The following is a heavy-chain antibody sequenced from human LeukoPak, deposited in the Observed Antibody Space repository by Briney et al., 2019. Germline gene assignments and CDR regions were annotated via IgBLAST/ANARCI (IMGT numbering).Heavy chain of an antibody. D-gene: IGHD3-22*01. CDR1: YY. V-gene: IGHV4-4*07. CDR3: ARAGLDYYDSTVDY. Sequence: YYWSWIRQPAGXGLEWIGRIYTSGSTNYNPSLKSRVTMSVDTSKNQFSLKLSSVTAADTAVYYCARAGLDYYDSTVDYWGQGTLVTVSS. J-gene: IGHJ4*02. CDR2: IYTSGST.